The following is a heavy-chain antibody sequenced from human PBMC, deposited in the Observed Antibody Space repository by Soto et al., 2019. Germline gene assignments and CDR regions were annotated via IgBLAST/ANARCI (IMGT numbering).Heavy chain of an antibody. J-gene: IGHJ6*02. CDR1: GFTFSSYA. Sequence: EVQLLESGGGLVQPGESLRLSCAASGFTFSSYAMSWVRQGPGKGLEWVSTISGRGGSTYYADSVKGRFTISRDNYMSTLILQMNRLRAEDEAVYYCAKVWERTVTTRNYFYGMDVWGQGTTVTVSS. D-gene: IGHD4-17*01. V-gene: IGHV3-23*01. CDR2: ISGRGGST. CDR3: AKVWERTVTTRNYFYGMDV.